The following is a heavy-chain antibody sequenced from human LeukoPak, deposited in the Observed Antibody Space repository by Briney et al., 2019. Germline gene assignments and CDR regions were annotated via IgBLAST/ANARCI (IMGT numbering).Heavy chain of an antibody. J-gene: IGHJ3*02. CDR3: AGASAYPYGDAFDI. CDR2: IYHSGST. CDR1: GYSISSGYY. V-gene: IGHV4-38-2*02. Sequence: SETLSLTCTVSGYSISSGYYWGWIRQPPGKGQEWIGSIYHSGSTYYNPSLKSRVTISVDTSKNQFSLKLSSVTAADTAVYYCAGASAYPYGDAFDIWGQGTMVTVSS. D-gene: IGHD4-17*01.